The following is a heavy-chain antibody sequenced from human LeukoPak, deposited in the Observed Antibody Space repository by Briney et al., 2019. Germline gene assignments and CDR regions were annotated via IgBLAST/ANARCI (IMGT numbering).Heavy chain of an antibody. CDR2: ISAYNDNT. CDR3: ARDGHYYDSSGPDY. V-gene: IGHV1-18*01. Sequence: AASVKVSCKASGYTFTSYGISWVRQAPGQGLEWMGWISAYNDNTNYAQKLQGRVTMTTDTSTSTAYMELRSPRSDDTAVYYCARDGHYYDSSGPDYWGQGTLVTVSS. J-gene: IGHJ4*02. D-gene: IGHD3-22*01. CDR1: GYTFTSYG.